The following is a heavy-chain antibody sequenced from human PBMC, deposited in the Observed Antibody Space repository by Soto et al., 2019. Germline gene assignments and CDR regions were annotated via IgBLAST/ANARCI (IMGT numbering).Heavy chain of an antibody. J-gene: IGHJ4*02. CDR3: ARVMGDDFWSGYSSPNDY. D-gene: IGHD3-3*01. V-gene: IGHV1-18*01. CDR1: RYTFTSNA. CDR2: ISAYNGNT. Sequence: GAPVKASSKASRYTFTSNAISWLRQAPGQGLEWMGWISAYNGNTNYAQKLQGRVTMTTDTSTSTAYMELRSLRSDDTAVYYCARVMGDDFWSGYSSPNDYWGQGTLVTVFS.